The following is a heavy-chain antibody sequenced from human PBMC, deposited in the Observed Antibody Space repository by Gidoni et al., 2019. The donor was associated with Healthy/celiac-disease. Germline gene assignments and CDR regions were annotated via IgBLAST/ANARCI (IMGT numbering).Heavy chain of an antibody. D-gene: IGHD4-17*01. CDR2: ISSSGSTI. J-gene: IGHJ4*02. Sequence: EVQLVESGGGLVQPGGSLRLSCAASGFTFSSYEMNWVRQAPGKGLEWVSYISSSGSTIYYADSVKGRFTISRDNAKNSLYLQMNSLRAEDTAVYYCARDLHEDYGGIFDYWGQGTLVTVSS. V-gene: IGHV3-48*03. CDR3: ARDLHEDYGGIFDY. CDR1: GFTFSSYE.